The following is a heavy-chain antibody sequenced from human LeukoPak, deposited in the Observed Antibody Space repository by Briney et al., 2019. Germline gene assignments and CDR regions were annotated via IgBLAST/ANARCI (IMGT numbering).Heavy chain of an antibody. V-gene: IGHV1-2*02. CDR3: ARDQMWWVWFGELSLDY. CDR1: GYSFTNYA. Sequence: ASVKVSCKASGYSFTNYAMNWVRQAPGQGLEWMGWINPNSGGTNYAQKFQGRVTMTRDTSISTAYMELSRLRSDDTAVYYCARDQMWWVWFGELSLDYWGQGTLVTVSS. D-gene: IGHD3-10*01. J-gene: IGHJ4*02. CDR2: INPNSGGT.